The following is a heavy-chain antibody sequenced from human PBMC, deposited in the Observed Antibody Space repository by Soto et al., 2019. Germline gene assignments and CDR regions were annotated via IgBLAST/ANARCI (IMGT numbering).Heavy chain of an antibody. D-gene: IGHD3-10*01. CDR1: GYTFNNYG. CDR2: ISPVNGNT. CDR3: ARDLRIRGVFGF. J-gene: IGHJ4*02. Sequence: ASVKVSCIAYGYTFNNYGITRVRQAPGQGLEWMGWISPVNGNTNYAQKFQGRVTLTTDTPTSTVYLELRSLTSDDTAVYYCARDLRIRGVFGFWGQGTLVTVSS. V-gene: IGHV1-18*01.